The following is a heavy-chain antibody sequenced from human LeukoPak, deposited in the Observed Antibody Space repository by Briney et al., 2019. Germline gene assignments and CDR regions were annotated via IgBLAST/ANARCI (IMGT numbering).Heavy chain of an antibody. Sequence: GGSLRLSCAASGFTFSSYWMSWVRQAPGKGLEGVANIKQDGSEKYYVDSVKGRFTIYRDNAKNSLYLQMNSLRAEDTAVYYCAAYQHVLPAAFDYWGQGTLVTVSS. CDR3: AAYQHVLPAAFDY. J-gene: IGHJ4*02. CDR1: GFTFSSYW. D-gene: IGHD2-2*01. V-gene: IGHV3-7*01. CDR2: IKQDGSEK.